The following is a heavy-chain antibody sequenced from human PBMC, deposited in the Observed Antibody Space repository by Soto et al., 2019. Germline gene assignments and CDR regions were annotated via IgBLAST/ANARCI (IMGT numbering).Heavy chain of an antibody. CDR1: GGSINNVNYC. CDR3: ARGGLYERRSFDY. D-gene: IGHD1-1*01. J-gene: IGHJ4*02. Sequence: PSETLSLTCTVSGGSINNVNYCWSWIRQSPDKGLEWIGHIYDGGTTYNNPSLTSRVTISVDTSNNRFSLKLSSVTAADTAVYYCARGGLYERRSFDYWGQGALVTVSS. V-gene: IGHV4-30-4*01. CDR2: IYDGGTT.